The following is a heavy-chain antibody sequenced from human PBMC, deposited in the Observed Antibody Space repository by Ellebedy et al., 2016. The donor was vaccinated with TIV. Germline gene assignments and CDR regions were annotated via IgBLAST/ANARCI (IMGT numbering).Heavy chain of an antibody. CDR1: GFTSSTYE. J-gene: IGHJ4*02. Sequence: GESLKISCVASGFTSSTYEIHWVRQAPGKGLEWVAVVSGHGRIQLYADSVKGRFTISRDTSKGTVYLQMNSLRVEDTALYYCARNAAPGAPDYIDSWGQGTQVTVSS. D-gene: IGHD3-10*01. CDR3: ARNAAPGAPDYIDS. V-gene: IGHV3-30-3*01. CDR2: VSGHGRIQ.